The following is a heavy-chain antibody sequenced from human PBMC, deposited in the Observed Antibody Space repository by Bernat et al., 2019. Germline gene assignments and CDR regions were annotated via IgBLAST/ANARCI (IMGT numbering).Heavy chain of an antibody. V-gene: IGHV4-30-4*08. Sequence: QVQLQESGPGLVKPSQTLSLTCTVSGGSISSTGYYWSWIRQHPGKGLEWIGYIYYSGTTYYNPSLKSRVTISVDTSKNQFSLKLSSVTAADTAVYYCARASVGIAAAGHYYYYGMDVWGQGTTVTVSS. D-gene: IGHD6-13*01. CDR1: GGSISSTGYY. J-gene: IGHJ6*02. CDR3: ARASVGIAAAGHYYYYGMDV. CDR2: IYYSGTT.